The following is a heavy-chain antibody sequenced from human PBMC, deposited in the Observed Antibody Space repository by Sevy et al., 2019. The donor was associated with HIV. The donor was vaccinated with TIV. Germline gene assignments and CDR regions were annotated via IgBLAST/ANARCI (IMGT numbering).Heavy chain of an antibody. Sequence: ASVKVSCKASGGTFSSYAISWVRQAPGQGLEWMGGIIPIFGTANYAQKFQGRVTITADKSTSPAYMELSSLRSEDTAGDYCASGGGYDILTGLNYYYMDVWGKGTTVTVSS. CDR3: ASGGGYDILTGLNYYYMDV. V-gene: IGHV1-69*06. J-gene: IGHJ6*03. D-gene: IGHD3-9*01. CDR1: GGTFSSYA. CDR2: IIPIFGTA.